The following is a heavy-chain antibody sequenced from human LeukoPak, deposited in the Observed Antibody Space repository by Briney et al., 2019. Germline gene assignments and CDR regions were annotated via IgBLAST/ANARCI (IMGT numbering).Heavy chain of an antibody. Sequence: SVTVSCKASGGTFSSYAISWVRQAPGQGLEWMGRIIPILGIANYAQKFQGRVTITADKSTSTAYMELSSLRSEDTAVYYCARDLGYGMDVWGQGTTVTVSS. CDR1: GGTFSSYA. CDR3: ARDLGYGMDV. V-gene: IGHV1-69*04. J-gene: IGHJ6*02. CDR2: IIPILGIA. D-gene: IGHD3-16*01.